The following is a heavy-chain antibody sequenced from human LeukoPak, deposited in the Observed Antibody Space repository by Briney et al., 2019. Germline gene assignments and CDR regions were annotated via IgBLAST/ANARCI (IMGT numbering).Heavy chain of an antibody. J-gene: IGHJ4*02. CDR2: ISWNSGSI. D-gene: IGHD6-13*01. CDR3: AKDIGPGSSWYYFDY. V-gene: IGHV3-9*03. CDR1: GFTFDDYA. Sequence: GGSLRLSCAASGFTFDDYAMHWVRQAPGKGLEWASGISWNSGSIGYADSVKGRFTISRDNAKNSLYLQMNSLRAEDMALYYCAKDIGPGSSWYYFDYWGQGTLVTVSS.